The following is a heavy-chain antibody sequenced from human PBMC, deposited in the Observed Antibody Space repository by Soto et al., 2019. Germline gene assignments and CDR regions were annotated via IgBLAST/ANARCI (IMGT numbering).Heavy chain of an antibody. D-gene: IGHD3-10*01. J-gene: IGHJ4*02. Sequence: QITLKESGPTLVKPTQTLTLTCSFSGFSLSTTGVGVGWIRPSPGKALEWLAIIYWDNDKRYSPSLKSRVTITKDTSKNQVVLTVTNMDPVDTGTYYCARSLWFGELHWGQGALVTGSS. CDR2: IYWDNDK. V-gene: IGHV2-5*02. CDR3: ARSLWFGELH. CDR1: GFSLSTTGVG.